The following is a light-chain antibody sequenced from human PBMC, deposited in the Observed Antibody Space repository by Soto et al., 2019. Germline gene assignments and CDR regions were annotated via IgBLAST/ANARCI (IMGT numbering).Light chain of an antibody. CDR3: CSYAGGSLYV. CDR1: SADVGRYEL. J-gene: IGLJ1*01. V-gene: IGLV2-23*01. Sequence: QSALTQPASVSGSPGQSITVSCTGTSADVGRYELVSWYQHQPGKAPKLLIYEATQRPSGVSNRFSASKSGNTASLTISGLLAEDEADYYCCSYAGGSLYVFGSGTKVTVL. CDR2: EAT.